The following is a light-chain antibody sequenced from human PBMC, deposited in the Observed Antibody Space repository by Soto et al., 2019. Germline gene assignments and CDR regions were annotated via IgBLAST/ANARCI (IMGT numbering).Light chain of an antibody. CDR2: GAS. V-gene: IGKV3-15*01. CDR1: QSVGST. CDR3: QHYNQWPLT. J-gene: IGKJ4*01. Sequence: EIVMTQSPATLSVSPGERATLSCRASQSVGSTLAWYQQKPGQVPRLLIYGASTRATGVPARFSGSGSGTDFTLTISSLQSEDFAVYYCQHYNQWPLTFGGGTKVEIK.